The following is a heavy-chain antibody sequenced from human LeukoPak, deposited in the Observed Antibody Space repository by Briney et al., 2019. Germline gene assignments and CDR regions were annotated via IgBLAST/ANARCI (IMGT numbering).Heavy chain of an antibody. V-gene: IGHV4-59*01. CDR1: GASISTYY. J-gene: IGHJ5*02. Sequence: SETLSLTCTISGASISTYYWSWIRQPPGKGLEWIGYIYYSGSTNYNPSLKSRLTISVDTSKNQFSLKLNSVTATDTAVYYCARGANWFDPWGQGTLVTVSS. CDR2: IYYSGST. CDR3: ARGANWFDP.